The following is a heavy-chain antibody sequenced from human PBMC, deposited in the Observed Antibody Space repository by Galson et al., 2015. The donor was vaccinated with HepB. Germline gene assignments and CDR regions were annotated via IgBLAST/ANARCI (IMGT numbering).Heavy chain of an antibody. CDR2: INTDGSRA. V-gene: IGHV3-74*01. CDR1: DFTFIAYW. J-gene: IGHJ4*02. Sequence: SLRLSCAASDFTFIAYWMHWVRQAPGMGLVWVSGINTDGSRANYADSVKGRFTISRDNAKNTAYLQMSSLRVEDTAIYYCARPRLRYFDSFDLWGQGILVTVSS. CDR3: ARPRLRYFDSFDL. D-gene: IGHD3-9*01.